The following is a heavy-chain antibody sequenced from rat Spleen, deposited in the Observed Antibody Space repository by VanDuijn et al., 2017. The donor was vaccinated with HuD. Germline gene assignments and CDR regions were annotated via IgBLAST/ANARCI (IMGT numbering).Heavy chain of an antibody. CDR1: GYSITRSYR. CDR3: ARSFSYVMDA. J-gene: IGHJ4*01. Sequence: EVQLQESGPGLVKPSQSLSLTCSVTGYSITRSYRWNWIRRFPGNKLEWMGYINSAGSTNFNPSLKTRISITRDTSKKKFLLQLTSVTTEDTATYYCARSFSYVMDAWGQGASVTVSS. V-gene: IGHV3-3*01. CDR2: INSAGST.